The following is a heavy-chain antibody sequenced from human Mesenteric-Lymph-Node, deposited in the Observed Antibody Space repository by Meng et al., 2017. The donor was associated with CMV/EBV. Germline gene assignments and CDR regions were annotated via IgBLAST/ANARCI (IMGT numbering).Heavy chain of an antibody. CDR3: ARDSGSGNYYYYGMDV. Sequence: GGSLRLSCAASGFTFSDAWMNWVRQAPGKGLEWVAFISFDGSNKSYADSVRGQFTISRDNSKKTLYLEMNSLRPEDTAVYYCARDSGSGNYYYYGMDVWGQGTTVTVSS. CDR2: ISFDGSNK. V-gene: IGHV3-30-3*01. D-gene: IGHD3-10*01. J-gene: IGHJ6*02. CDR1: GFTFSDAW.